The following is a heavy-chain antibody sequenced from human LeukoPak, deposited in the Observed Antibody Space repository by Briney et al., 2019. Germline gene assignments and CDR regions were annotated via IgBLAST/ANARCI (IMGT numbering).Heavy chain of an antibody. V-gene: IGHV3-30*02. CDR3: AKEGFLEWLYPRWYFDY. CDR2: IRYDGSNK. J-gene: IGHJ4*02. CDR1: GFTFSNYG. D-gene: IGHD3-3*01. Sequence: GGSLRLSCAASGFTFSNYGMHWVRQAPGKGLEWVAFIRYDGSNKYYADSVKGRLTISRDNSKNTLYLQMNSLRAEDTAVYYCAKEGFLEWLYPRWYFDYWGQGTLVTVSS.